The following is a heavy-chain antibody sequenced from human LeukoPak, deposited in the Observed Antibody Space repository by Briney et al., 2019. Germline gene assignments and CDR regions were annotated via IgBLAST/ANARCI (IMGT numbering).Heavy chain of an antibody. Sequence: SETLSLTCTVSGGSISSYYWSWIRQPPGKGLEWIGYIYYSGSTNYNPSLKSRVTISVDTSKNQFSLKLSSVTAADTAVYYCARVEGIVGATGGFDYWGQGTLVTVSS. J-gene: IGHJ4*02. CDR3: ARVEGIVGATGGFDY. V-gene: IGHV4-59*08. CDR1: GGSISSYY. D-gene: IGHD1-26*01. CDR2: IYYSGST.